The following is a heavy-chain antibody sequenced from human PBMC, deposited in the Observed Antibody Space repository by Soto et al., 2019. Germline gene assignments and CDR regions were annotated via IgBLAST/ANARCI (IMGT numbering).Heavy chain of an antibody. CDR1: GGSISSGGYY. V-gene: IGHV4-31*03. Sequence: SETLSLTCTVSGGSISSGGYYWSWIRQHPGKGLEWIGYIYYSGSTYYNPSLKSRVTISVDTSKNQFSLKLSSVTAADTAVYYCAREREYSGSYYPTDAFDIWGQGTMVTISS. CDR2: IYYSGST. D-gene: IGHD1-26*01. J-gene: IGHJ3*02. CDR3: AREREYSGSYYPTDAFDI.